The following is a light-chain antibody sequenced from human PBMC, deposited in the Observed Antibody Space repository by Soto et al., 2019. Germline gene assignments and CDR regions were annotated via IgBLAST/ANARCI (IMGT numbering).Light chain of an antibody. CDR3: QQYGSSPFT. J-gene: IGKJ3*01. V-gene: IGKV3-20*01. Sequence: ENVLTQSPGTLSLSPVARATLSCRASQSVSSRYLAWYQQKPGQAPRLLIYGASSRATGIPDRFSVSESGTDFTLTIGRQETEDSAVYYCQQYGSSPFTLRPGSKMNIK. CDR2: GAS. CDR1: QSVSSRY.